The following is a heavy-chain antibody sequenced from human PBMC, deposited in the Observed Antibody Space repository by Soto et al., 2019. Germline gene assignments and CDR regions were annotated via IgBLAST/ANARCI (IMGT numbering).Heavy chain of an antibody. J-gene: IGHJ5*02. D-gene: IGHD1-1*01. CDR3: ARGLWNNWNGNWFDP. CDR2: INPSGGST. V-gene: IGHV1-46*01. Sequence: QVQLVQSGAEGKKPGASVKVSCKASGYTFTSYYMHWVRQAPGQGLEWMGIINPSGGSTSYAQKCQGRVTMTRDTSTSTVYMELSSLRSEDTAVYYCARGLWNNWNGNWFDPWGQGTLVTVSS. CDR1: GYTFTSYY.